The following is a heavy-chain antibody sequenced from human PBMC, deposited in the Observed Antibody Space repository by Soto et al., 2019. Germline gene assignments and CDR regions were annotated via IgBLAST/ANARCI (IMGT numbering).Heavy chain of an antibody. CDR2: ISGSGGRT. D-gene: IGHD2-15*01. J-gene: IGHJ6*03. CDR1: GFTFRSVA. V-gene: IGHV3-23*01. CDR3: AQDAAALARYYFYSYMDV. Sequence: EVQLLESGGGLVQPGESLRLSCAASGFTFRSVAMSWVRQAPGKGLEWVSAISGSGGRTYYADSVKGRFTISRDNSKNTLYLQMNTLRAEDTAVYYSAQDAAALARYYFYSYMDVWGKGTTVTVSS.